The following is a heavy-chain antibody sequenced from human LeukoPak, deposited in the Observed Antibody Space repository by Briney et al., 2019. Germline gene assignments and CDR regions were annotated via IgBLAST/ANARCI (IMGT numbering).Heavy chain of an antibody. Sequence: SVKVSCKDSGGTFSSYAISWVRQAPGQGLEWMGGIIPIFGTANYAQKFQGRVTITTDESTSTAYMELSSLRSEDTAVYYCARGRIAVAGTLGFDYWGQGTLVTVSS. D-gene: IGHD6-19*01. CDR3: ARGRIAVAGTLGFDY. CDR2: IIPIFGTA. V-gene: IGHV1-69*05. CDR1: GGTFSSYA. J-gene: IGHJ4*02.